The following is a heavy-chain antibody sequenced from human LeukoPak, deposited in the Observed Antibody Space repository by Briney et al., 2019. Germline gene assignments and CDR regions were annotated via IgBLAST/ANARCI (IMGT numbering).Heavy chain of an antibody. CDR2: IYYSGST. V-gene: IGHV4-61*05. D-gene: IGHD4-11*01. CDR1: GGSISSSSYY. Sequence: SETLSLTCTVSGGSISSSSYYWGWIRQPPGKGLEWIGYIYYSGSTYYNPSLKSRVTISVDTSKNQFSLKLSSVTAADTAVYYCARFFPYTVTTSYFDYWGQGTLVTVSS. J-gene: IGHJ4*02. CDR3: ARFFPYTVTTSYFDY.